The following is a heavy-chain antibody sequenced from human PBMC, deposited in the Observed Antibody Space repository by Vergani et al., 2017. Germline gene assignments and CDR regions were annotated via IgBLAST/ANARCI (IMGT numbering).Heavy chain of an antibody. CDR3: ARYRGAVAGTRCYSYYYMDV. J-gene: IGHJ6*03. D-gene: IGHD6-19*01. CDR2: IKQDGSEK. Sequence: VQLVESGGDLVQPGGSLRLSCAASGFTFSSYWMSWVRQAPGKGLEWVANIKQDGSEKYYVDSVKGRFTISRDNAKNSLYLQMISLRAEDTAVYDCARYRGAVAGTRCYSYYYMDVWGKGTTVTVSS. V-gene: IGHV3-7*01. CDR1: GFTFSSYW.